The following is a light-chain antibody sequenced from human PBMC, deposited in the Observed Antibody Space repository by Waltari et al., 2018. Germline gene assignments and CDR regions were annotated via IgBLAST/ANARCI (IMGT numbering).Light chain of an antibody. CDR2: DTS. V-gene: IGKV3-20*01. Sequence: EIVLTQSPGTLSLSPGERATLPCRASQTGRATYLAWYQQKPGQAPTLVIHDTSSRATGIPDRFSGSGSGTDFSLTISSLEPEDFAVYYCQQYDISPLTFGGGTKVETK. CDR1: QTGRATY. J-gene: IGKJ4*01. CDR3: QQYDISPLT.